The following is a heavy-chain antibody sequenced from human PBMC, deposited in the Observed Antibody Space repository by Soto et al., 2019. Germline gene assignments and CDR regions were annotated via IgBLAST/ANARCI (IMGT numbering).Heavy chain of an antibody. CDR1: GYTFTNYG. V-gene: IGHV1-18*01. D-gene: IGHD2-15*01. CDR2: ISPYNGDT. J-gene: IGHJ4*02. CDR3: ARRGSNKWDEDFDF. Sequence: EASLKVSCKASGYTFTNYGISWVRQAPGQGLEWVGWISPYNGDTRYAQNVQGRVTLTTDTSTSAAYMELRSLRSDDTALYYCARRGSNKWDEDFDFWGQGTLVTVSS.